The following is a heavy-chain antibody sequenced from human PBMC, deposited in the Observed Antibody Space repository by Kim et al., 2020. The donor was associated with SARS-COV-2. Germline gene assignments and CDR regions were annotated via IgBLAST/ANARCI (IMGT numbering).Heavy chain of an antibody. CDR1: WDSVSSNSAA. CDR2: TFYRSKWYK. V-gene: IGHV6-1*01. Sequence: SQTLSLTCAISWDSVSSNSAAWNWVRQSPSRSLEWLGRTFYRSKWYKEYALSVKSRITINPDTSKNQFSLQLNSVTPEDTALYYCAREDYVGDSRGFDYWGQGTLVTVSS. CDR3: AREDYVGDSRGFDY. D-gene: IGHD2-21*02. J-gene: IGHJ4*02.